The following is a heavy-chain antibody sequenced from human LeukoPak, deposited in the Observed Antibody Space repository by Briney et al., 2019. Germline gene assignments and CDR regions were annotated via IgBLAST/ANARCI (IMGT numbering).Heavy chain of an antibody. CDR3: AIQEEGDYKDWFDP. D-gene: IGHD4-11*01. CDR1: GYTFTSYD. CDR2: MNPNGGNT. J-gene: IGHJ5*02. Sequence: GASVKVSCKASGYTFTSYDINWVRQATGQGLEWMGWMNPNGGNTGYAQKFQGRVTMTRNTSISTAYMELSSLRSEDTVVYYCAIQEEGDYKDWFDPWGQGTLVTVSS. V-gene: IGHV1-8*01.